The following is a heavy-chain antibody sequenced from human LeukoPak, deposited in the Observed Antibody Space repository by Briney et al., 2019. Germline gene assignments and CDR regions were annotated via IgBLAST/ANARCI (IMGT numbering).Heavy chain of an antibody. D-gene: IGHD4-11*01. CDR2: INSDGSST. CDR3: ARGNSHSFDY. V-gene: IGHV3-74*01. J-gene: IGHJ4*02. CDR1: GFTLSSYW. Sequence: GGSLRLSCAASGFTLSSYWMHWVRQTPGKGPVWVSRINSDGSSTSYADSVKGRFTIPRDNAKNPLYLQMNSLRAEDTAVYYCARGNSHSFDYWGKGALVTVSS.